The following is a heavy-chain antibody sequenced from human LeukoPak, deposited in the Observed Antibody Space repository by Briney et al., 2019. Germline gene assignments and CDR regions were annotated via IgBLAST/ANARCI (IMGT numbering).Heavy chain of an antibody. Sequence: GESLKIPCKGSGYIFTSFWIGWVRQTPGKGLEGMGIINPDDSDIRYSPSFQGQVTISTDNSINTAYLQWSSLKASDTAFYYCARYVSGSYSCKDYWGQGTPVTVSS. CDR3: ARYVSGSYSCKDY. J-gene: IGHJ4*02. V-gene: IGHV5-51*01. CDR2: INPDDSDI. CDR1: GYIFTSFW. D-gene: IGHD1-26*01.